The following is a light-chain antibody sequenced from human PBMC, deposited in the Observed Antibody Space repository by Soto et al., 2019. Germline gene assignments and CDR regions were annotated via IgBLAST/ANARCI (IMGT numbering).Light chain of an antibody. Sequence: EIVMTQSPATLSVSPGERATLSCRASQSVNSNLAWYRQKPGQAPRLLISDASTRATGVPARFSGSGSGTEFNLPISSLQSEDSGIYYCQQYNFWPPLTFGGGTKVEIK. V-gene: IGKV3-15*01. CDR2: DAS. CDR3: QQYNFWPPLT. J-gene: IGKJ4*01. CDR1: QSVNSN.